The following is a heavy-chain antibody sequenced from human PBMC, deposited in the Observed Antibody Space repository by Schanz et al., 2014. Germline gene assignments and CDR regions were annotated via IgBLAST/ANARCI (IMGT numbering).Heavy chain of an antibody. J-gene: IGHJ5*02. CDR2: IYYSGNT. Sequence: QMQLQESGPGLVKPSETLSLTCTVSGGPISSSNYYWGWIRQPPGKGLEWIGSIYYSGNTYYNPSIKTRVSITVATSKNQFSLELGSVTAADTAVYYCARRGSYNGFDPWGQGTLVTVSS. CDR1: GGPISSSNYY. D-gene: IGHD5-12*01. V-gene: IGHV4-39*01. CDR3: ARRGSYNGFDP.